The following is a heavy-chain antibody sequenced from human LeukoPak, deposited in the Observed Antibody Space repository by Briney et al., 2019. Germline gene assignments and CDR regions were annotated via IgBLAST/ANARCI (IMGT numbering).Heavy chain of an antibody. D-gene: IGHD4-23*01. J-gene: IGHJ4*02. Sequence: PSETLSLTCTVSGGSISTSNYYWGWIRQPPGKGLEWVSAISGSGGSTYYADSVKGRFTISRDNSKNTLYLQMNSLRAEDTAVYYCARLYGGNSRGDYWGQGTLVTVSS. CDR1: GGSISTSNYY. CDR2: ISGSGGST. V-gene: IGHV3-23*01. CDR3: ARLYGGNSRGDY.